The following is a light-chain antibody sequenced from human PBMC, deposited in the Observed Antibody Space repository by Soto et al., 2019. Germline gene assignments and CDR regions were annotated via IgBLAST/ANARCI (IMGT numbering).Light chain of an antibody. CDR3: QQYNNWPLT. J-gene: IGKJ4*01. Sequence: EIVMTQSPATLSVSPGERATLSCRASQNVRNNVAWYQQKPGQAPRLLIYGASTRATGIPARFSGSGSGTEFTLTISSLQSEDYAVYYCQQYNNWPLTFGGGTKVEIK. V-gene: IGKV3-15*01. CDR1: QNVRNN. CDR2: GAS.